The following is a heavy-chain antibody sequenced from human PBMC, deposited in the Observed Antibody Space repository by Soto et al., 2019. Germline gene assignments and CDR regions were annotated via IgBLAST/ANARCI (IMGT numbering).Heavy chain of an antibody. CDR3: AKGGRQWLVTSDFNY. CDR1: GFTFSDYA. D-gene: IGHD6-19*01. CDR2: VSHDGRNT. J-gene: IGHJ4*02. V-gene: IGHV3-30*18. Sequence: VQLVESGGGVVQPGRSLRLSCAASGFTFSDYAMHWVRQAPGKGLEWVAVVSHDGRNTHYPDSVKGRLTIYRDSTKNTVSLEMTSLRAEDTAVYYCAKGGRQWLVTSDFNYWGQGALVTVSS.